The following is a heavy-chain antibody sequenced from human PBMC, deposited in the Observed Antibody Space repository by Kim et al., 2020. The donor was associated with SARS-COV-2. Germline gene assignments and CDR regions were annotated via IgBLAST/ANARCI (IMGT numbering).Heavy chain of an antibody. CDR1: GFTFSSYG. V-gene: IGHV3-30*18. D-gene: IGHD1-26*01. Sequence: GGSLRLSCAASGFTFSSYGMHWVRQAPGKGLEWVAVISYDGSNKYYADSVKGRFTISRDNSKNTLYLQMNSLRAEDTAVYYCAKEGGWELLLDAFDIWGQGTMVTVSS. CDR2: ISYDGSNK. CDR3: AKEGGWELLLDAFDI. J-gene: IGHJ3*02.